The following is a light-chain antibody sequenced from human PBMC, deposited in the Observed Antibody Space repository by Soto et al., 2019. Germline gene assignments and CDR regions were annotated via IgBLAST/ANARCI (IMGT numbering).Light chain of an antibody. CDR3: QSYDSSLSGSI. Sequence: QSVLTQPPSVSGAPGQRVTSSCTGSSSNIGAGYDVHWYQQLPGTDPKRLIYGNSNRPSGVPYRFSGSKSGTSASLAITGLQAEDEADYYCQSYDSSLSGSIFGGGTKLTVL. J-gene: IGLJ2*01. CDR1: SSNIGAGYD. CDR2: GNS. V-gene: IGLV1-40*01.